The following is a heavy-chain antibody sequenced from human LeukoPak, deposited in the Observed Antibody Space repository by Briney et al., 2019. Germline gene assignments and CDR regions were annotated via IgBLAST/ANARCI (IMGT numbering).Heavy chain of an antibody. CDR1: GGSFSGYY. CDR3: ARGPNYCTNGVCYRSYYYYMDV. CDR2: INHSGST. J-gene: IGHJ6*03. V-gene: IGHV4-34*01. Sequence: SETLFLTCAVYGGSFSGYYWSWIRQPPGKGLEWIGEINHSGSTNYNPSLKSRVTISVDTSKNQFSLKLSSVTAADTAVYYCARGPNYCTNGVCYRSYYYYMDVWGKGTTVTVSS. D-gene: IGHD2-8*01.